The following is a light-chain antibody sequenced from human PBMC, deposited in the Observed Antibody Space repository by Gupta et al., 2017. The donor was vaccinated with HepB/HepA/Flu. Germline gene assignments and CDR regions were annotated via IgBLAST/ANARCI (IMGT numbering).Light chain of an antibody. Sequence: SYVLTQPPSVSVAPGETARIACGGDNIEIYSVHWYQQKPGQAPVLVVYDDSDRPSGIPERFSGSNSGNTATLTINRVEAGDEADYYCQVWHTASDHILFAGGTKLTVL. J-gene: IGLJ2*01. CDR1: NIEIYS. CDR2: DDS. V-gene: IGLV3-21*02. CDR3: QVWHTASDHIL.